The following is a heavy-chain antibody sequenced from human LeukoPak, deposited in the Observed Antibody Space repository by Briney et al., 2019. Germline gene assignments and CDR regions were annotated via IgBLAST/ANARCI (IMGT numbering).Heavy chain of an antibody. CDR2: INHSGST. J-gene: IGHJ4*02. D-gene: IGHD3-22*01. V-gene: IGHV4-34*01. Sequence: SETLSLTCAVYGGPFSGYYWSWIRQPPGKGLEWIGEINHSGSTNYNPSLKSRVTISVDTSKNQFSLKLSSVTAADTAVYYCARGTPPPTYYYDSSGYYYFDYWGQGTLVTVSS. CDR3: ARGTPPPTYYYDSSGYYYFDY. CDR1: GGPFSGYY.